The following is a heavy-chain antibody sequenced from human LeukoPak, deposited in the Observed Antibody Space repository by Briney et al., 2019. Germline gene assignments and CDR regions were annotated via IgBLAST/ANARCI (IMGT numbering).Heavy chain of an antibody. D-gene: IGHD1-1*01. CDR3: ARLKGGNDLSANWFDS. Sequence: SETLSLTCTVSGGSISGYYWSWIRQPPGKGLEWIGYIYYSGNTDYDPSLKSRGTISVDTSKNQFSLKLSSVTAADTAVYYCARLKGGNDLSANWFDSWGQGTLVTVSS. CDR1: GGSISGYY. J-gene: IGHJ5*01. CDR2: IYYSGNT. V-gene: IGHV4-59*08.